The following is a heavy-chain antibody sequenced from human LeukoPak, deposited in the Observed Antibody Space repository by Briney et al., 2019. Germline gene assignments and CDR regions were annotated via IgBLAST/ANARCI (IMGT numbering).Heavy chain of an antibody. D-gene: IGHD1-26*01. J-gene: IGHJ3*02. Sequence: SETLSLTCAVDGGSFSGYYWSWIRQPPGKGLDWIGEINHSGSTNYNPSLKSRVTISVDTSKNQFSLKLSSVTAADTAVYYCARGLVGATYDAFDIWGQGTMVTVSS. CDR2: INHSGST. CDR1: GGSFSGYY. CDR3: ARGLVGATYDAFDI. V-gene: IGHV4-34*01.